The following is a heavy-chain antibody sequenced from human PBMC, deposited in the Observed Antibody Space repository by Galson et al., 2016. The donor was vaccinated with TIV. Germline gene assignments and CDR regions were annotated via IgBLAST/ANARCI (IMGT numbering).Heavy chain of an antibody. CDR1: GFTLSDYG. Sequence: SLRLSCAASGFTLSDYGMNWVRQAPGKGLEWISYISKSTSTIFQADSVKGRFTISRDNAKSSLYLQMNSLRDDDTAVYYCARDTGEGVDYWGQGTRVTVSS. D-gene: IGHD2-8*02. V-gene: IGHV3-48*02. CDR2: ISKSTSTI. CDR3: ARDTGEGVDY. J-gene: IGHJ4*02.